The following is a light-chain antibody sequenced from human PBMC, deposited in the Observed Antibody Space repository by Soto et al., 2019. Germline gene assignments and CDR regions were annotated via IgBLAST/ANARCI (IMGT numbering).Light chain of an antibody. CDR2: GAS. J-gene: IGKJ1*01. V-gene: IGKV3-15*01. CDR1: QSVSSN. CDR3: QQYNNWPRRT. Sequence: EIVMTRSPATLSVSPGERATLSCRASQSVSSNLAWYQQKPGQAPRLLIYGASTRATGIPARFSGSGSGTEFTITISSLQSEDFAVYYCQQYNNWPRRTFGQGTKVDIK.